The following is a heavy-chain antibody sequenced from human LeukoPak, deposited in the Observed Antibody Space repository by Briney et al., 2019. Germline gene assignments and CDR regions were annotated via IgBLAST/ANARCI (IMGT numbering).Heavy chain of an antibody. Sequence: GGSLRLSCVASGFTFENCAMHWVRQVPGKGLEWVSGISWNSNSVSYADSVKGRFAISRDNVKNSSYLQMNSLRDDDTAFYYCVKDIAIVVVAPGFDYWGQGTLVSVSS. J-gene: IGHJ4*02. CDR3: VKDIAIVVVAPGFDY. CDR2: ISWNSNSV. D-gene: IGHD2-15*01. V-gene: IGHV3-9*01. CDR1: GFTFENCA.